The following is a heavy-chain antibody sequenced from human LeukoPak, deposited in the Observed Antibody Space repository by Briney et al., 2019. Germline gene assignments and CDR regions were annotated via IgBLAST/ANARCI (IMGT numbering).Heavy chain of an antibody. V-gene: IGHV4-34*01. CDR1: GGSFNGYY. Sequence: PSETLSLTCAVYGGSFNGYYWGWIRQPPGKGLEWIGEINHSGSTNYNPSLKSRVTISVDTSKNQFSLKLSSVTAADTAVYYCARGRTFRPIGWFDPWGQGTLVTVSS. CDR2: INHSGST. CDR3: ARGRTFRPIGWFDP. D-gene: IGHD3-16*02. J-gene: IGHJ5*02.